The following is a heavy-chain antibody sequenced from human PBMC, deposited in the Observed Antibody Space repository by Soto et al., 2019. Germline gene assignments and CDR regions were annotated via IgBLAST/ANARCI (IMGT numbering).Heavy chain of an antibody. Sequence: PGGSLRLSCAASGFTFSNYGMHWVRQAPGKGLEWVVVISYDGTNKYYADSVKGRFTISRDNSKNTLYLQMNSLSAEDTAVYYCAKDPDSEGWYRFDYWGLGTLVTVSS. D-gene: IGHD6-19*01. CDR2: ISYDGTNK. J-gene: IGHJ4*02. CDR1: GFTFSNYG. CDR3: AKDPDSEGWYRFDY. V-gene: IGHV3-30*18.